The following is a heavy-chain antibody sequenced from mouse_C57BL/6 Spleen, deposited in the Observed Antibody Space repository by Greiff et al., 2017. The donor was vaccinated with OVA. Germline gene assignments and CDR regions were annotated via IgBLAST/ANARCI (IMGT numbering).Heavy chain of an antibody. CDR1: GFTFSDAW. CDR3: TRRDDYDWYFDV. D-gene: IGHD2-4*01. V-gene: IGHV6-6*01. Sequence: EVQLQESGGGLVQPGGSMKLSCAASGFTFSDAWMDWVRQSPEKGLEWVAEIRNKANNHATYYAVSVKGRFTISRDDSKSSVYLQMNSLIAEDTGIYYCTRRDDYDWYFDVWGTGTTVTVSS. CDR2: IRNKANNHAT. J-gene: IGHJ1*03.